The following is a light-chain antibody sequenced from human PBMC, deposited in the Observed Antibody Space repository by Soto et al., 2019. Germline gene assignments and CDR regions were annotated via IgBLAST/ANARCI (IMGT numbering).Light chain of an antibody. J-gene: IGKJ1*01. Sequence: DIQMTQSPSSLSASVGAGVTITCRASQSISTYLNWYRQKPGKAPELLIYGAYTLHSVVPSRFSGGGSGTHFTLTISGLQPEDFATYYCQESSSTWTFGQGTKVDIQ. V-gene: IGKV1-39*01. CDR1: QSISTY. CDR2: GAY. CDR3: QESSSTWT.